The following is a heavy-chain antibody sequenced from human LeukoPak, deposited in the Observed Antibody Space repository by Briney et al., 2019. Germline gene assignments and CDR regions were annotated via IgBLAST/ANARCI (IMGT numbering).Heavy chain of an antibody. CDR1: GGSISSGGYY. CDR3: ARDSHGYSSSSHLGY. CDR2: VYYSGST. Sequence: PSQTLSLTCTVSGGSISSGGYYWSWIRQHPGKGLGWIGYVYYSGSTYYNPSLKSRVTISVDPSENQFSLKLSSVTAADTAVYYCARDSHGYSSSSHLGYWGQGTLVTVSS. D-gene: IGHD6-6*01. V-gene: IGHV4-31*03. J-gene: IGHJ4*02.